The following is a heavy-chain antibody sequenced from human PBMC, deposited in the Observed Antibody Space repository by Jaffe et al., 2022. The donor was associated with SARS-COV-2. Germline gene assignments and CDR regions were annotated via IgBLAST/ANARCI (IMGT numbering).Heavy chain of an antibody. D-gene: IGHD2-2*01. CDR3: ASQWGYCTSSSCSKGAFDI. Sequence: EVQLVQSGAEVKKPGESLKISCKGSGYSFSKYWIGWVRQMPGKGLEWMGIIYPGDSDTRYSPSFQGQVTISADKSISTAYLQWNSLKASDTAMYYCASQWGYCTSSSCSKGAFDIWGQGTMVTVSS. CDR2: IYPGDSDT. CDR1: GYSFSKYW. J-gene: IGHJ3*02. V-gene: IGHV5-51*01.